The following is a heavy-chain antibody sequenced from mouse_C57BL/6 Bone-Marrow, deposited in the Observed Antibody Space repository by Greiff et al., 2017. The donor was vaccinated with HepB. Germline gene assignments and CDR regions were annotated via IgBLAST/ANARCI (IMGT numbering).Heavy chain of an antibody. CDR1: GYTFTSYW. CDR3: AREDYYGSSLAY. V-gene: IGHV1-59*01. Sequence: QVQLKQPGAELVRPGTSVKLSCKASGYTFTSYWMHWVKQRPGQGLEWIGVIDPSDSYTNYNQKFKGKATLTVDTSSSTAYMQLSSLTSEDSAVYYCAREDYYGSSLAYWGQGTLVTVSA. D-gene: IGHD1-1*01. CDR2: IDPSDSYT. J-gene: IGHJ3*01.